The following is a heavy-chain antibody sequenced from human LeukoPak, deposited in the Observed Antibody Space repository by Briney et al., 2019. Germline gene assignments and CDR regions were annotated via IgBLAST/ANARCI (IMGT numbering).Heavy chain of an antibody. CDR2: ICISEST. Sequence: SETLSLTCTVSGGSISGFCWNWIRQPAGKGLEWIGRICISESTNYNPSLESRVTMSEDTSQNQFSLRLTSVTAADTAVYYCARIRRDSGDWYADDYWGQGTLVTVSS. J-gene: IGHJ4*02. V-gene: IGHV4-4*07. D-gene: IGHD6-19*01. CDR1: GGSISGFC. CDR3: ARIRRDSGDWYADDY.